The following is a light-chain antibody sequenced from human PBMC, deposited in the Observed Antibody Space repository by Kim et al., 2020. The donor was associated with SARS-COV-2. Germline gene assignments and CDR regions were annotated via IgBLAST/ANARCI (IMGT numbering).Light chain of an antibody. CDR1: SSDVGSYNL. CDR3: CSYAGSSTLV. J-gene: IGLJ2*01. Sequence: QSVLTQPASVSGSPGQSITISCTGTSSDVGSYNLVSWYQQHPGKAPKLMIYEVSKRPSGVSNRFSGSKSGNTASLTISWLQAEDEADYYCCSYAGSSTLVFGGGTQLTV. CDR2: EVS. V-gene: IGLV2-23*02.